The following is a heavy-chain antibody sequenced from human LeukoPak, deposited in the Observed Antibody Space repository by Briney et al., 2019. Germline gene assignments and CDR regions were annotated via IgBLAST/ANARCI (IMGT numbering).Heavy chain of an antibody. D-gene: IGHD6-13*01. CDR3: ARLTSSWYQDWYFDL. V-gene: IGHV4-4*07. CDR1: SGSISSYD. Sequence: SETLSLTCTVSSGSISSYDWSWIRQPAGKGLEWIGRIYTSGSPNYNPSLRSRVTMSVDTSKNQFSLKLSSVTAADTAVYYCARLTSSWYQDWYFDLWGRGTLVTASS. CDR2: IYTSGSP. J-gene: IGHJ2*01.